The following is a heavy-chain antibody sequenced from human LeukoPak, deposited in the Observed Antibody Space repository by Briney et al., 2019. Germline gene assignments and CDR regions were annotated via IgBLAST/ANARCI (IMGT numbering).Heavy chain of an antibody. D-gene: IGHD3-10*01. CDR1: GFTVSSNY. J-gene: IGHJ4*02. CDR2: IYSGGST. V-gene: IGHV3-53*01. CDR3: AREDHYYALGY. Sequence: GGSLRLSWAASGFTVSSNYMSWVRQAPGKGLEWVSVIYSGGSTYYADSVKGRFTISRDNSKNTLYLQMNSLRAEDTAVYYCAREDHYYALGYWGQGTLVTVSS.